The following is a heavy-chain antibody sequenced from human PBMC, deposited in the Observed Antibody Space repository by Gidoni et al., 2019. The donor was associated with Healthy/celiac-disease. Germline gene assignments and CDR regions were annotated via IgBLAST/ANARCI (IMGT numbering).Heavy chain of an antibody. D-gene: IGHD6-19*01. CDR3: ARGSLDIAVAGIVDY. CDR1: GYTFTGYY. Sequence: QVQLVQSGAEVKKPGASVKVSCKASGYTFTGYYIHWVRQAPGQGLEWMGWINPNSGGTNYAQKFQGRVTMTRDTSISTAYMELSRLRSDDTAVYYCARGSLDIAVAGIVDYWGQGTLVTVSS. CDR2: INPNSGGT. V-gene: IGHV1-2*02. J-gene: IGHJ4*02.